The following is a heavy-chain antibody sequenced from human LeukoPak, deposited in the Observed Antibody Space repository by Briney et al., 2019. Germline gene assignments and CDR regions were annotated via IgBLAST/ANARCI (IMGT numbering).Heavy chain of an antibody. CDR1: GGSINYYY. CDR3: ARDFDY. J-gene: IGHJ4*02. V-gene: IGHV4-59*12. Sequence: PSETLSLTCTVSGGSINYYYWMWIRQPPGKGLEWIGYIYYSGGTHYNPSLKSRVTMLVDTSKNQFSLKLSSVTAADTAVYYCARDFDYWGQGTLVTVSS. CDR2: IYYSGGT.